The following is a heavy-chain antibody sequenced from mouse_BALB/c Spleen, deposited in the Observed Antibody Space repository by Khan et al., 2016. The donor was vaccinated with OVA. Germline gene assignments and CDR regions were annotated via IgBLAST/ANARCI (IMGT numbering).Heavy chain of an antibody. CDR2: IWASGST. V-gene: IGHV2-9*02. CDR3: ARLEER. CDR1: GFSLTSYG. J-gene: IGHJ2*01. Sequence: QVQLKQSGPGLVAPSQSLSITCTVSGFSLTSYGVHWVRQPPGKGLGWLGVIWASGSTNYNSALMSRLSISKDNSTSQVFLKMNSQQTDDTAMYYCARLEERWGKGTTLTVSS.